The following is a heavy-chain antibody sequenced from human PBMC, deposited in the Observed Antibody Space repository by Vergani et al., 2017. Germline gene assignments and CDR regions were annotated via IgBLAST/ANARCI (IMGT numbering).Heavy chain of an antibody. CDR3: ARGSCHGGSCYKPRFDY. J-gene: IGHJ4*02. CDR1: GGYINSHNYY. D-gene: IGHD2-15*01. Sequence: QVQLQESGPGLVKPSQTLSLTCTVSGGYINSHNYYWSWIRQPAGKGLEWIGRIYTSGGTNYNPSLKSRVTMSEDTSKNQFSLNLPSVTAADTAVYFCARGSCHGGSCYKPRFDYWGQGILVTVSS. V-gene: IGHV4-61*02. CDR2: IYTSGGT.